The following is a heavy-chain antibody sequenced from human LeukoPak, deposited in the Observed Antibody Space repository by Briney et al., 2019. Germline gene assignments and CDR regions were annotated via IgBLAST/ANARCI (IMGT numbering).Heavy chain of an antibody. J-gene: IGHJ4*02. CDR3: ARDRAGGATHFDY. D-gene: IGHD1-26*01. CDR1: GYTFTGYY. V-gene: IGHV1-18*04. CDR2: ISAYNGNT. Sequence: ASVKVSCKASGYTFTGYYMHWVRQAPGQGLEWMGWISAYNGNTNYAQKLQGRVTMTTDTSSSTAYMELRSLRPDDTAVYYCARDRAGGATHFDYWGQGTLVTVSS.